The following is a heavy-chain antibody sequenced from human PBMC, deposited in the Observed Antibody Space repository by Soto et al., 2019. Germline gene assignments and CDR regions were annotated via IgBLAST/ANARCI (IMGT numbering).Heavy chain of an antibody. CDR3: ARFSSGWYYWFDP. CDR1: GFTVSSYE. D-gene: IGHD6-19*01. J-gene: IGHJ5*02. CDR2: ISSSGSTI. V-gene: IGHV3-48*03. Sequence: GSLRLSGAASGFTVSSYEMNWVREGPGKGLEWVSYISSSGSTIYYADSVKGRFTISRDNAKNSLYLQMNSLRAEDTAVYYCARFSSGWYYWFDPWGQGTLVTVSS.